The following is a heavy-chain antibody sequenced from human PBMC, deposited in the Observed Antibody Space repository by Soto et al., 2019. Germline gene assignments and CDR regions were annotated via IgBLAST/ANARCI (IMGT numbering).Heavy chain of an antibody. CDR3: ARGGSSRAFDY. V-gene: IGHV3-33*01. Sequence: PGGSLRLSCATSGFTFHDYAMHWVRQAPGKGLEWVAVIWYDGSNKYYADSVKGRFTISRDNSKNTLYLQMNSLRAEDTAVYYCARGGSSRAFDYWGQGTLVTSPQ. CDR1: GFTFHDYA. J-gene: IGHJ4*02. CDR2: IWYDGSNK. D-gene: IGHD6-6*01.